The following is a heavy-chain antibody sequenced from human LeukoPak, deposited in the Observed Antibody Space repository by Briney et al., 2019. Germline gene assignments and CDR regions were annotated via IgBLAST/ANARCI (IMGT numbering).Heavy chain of an antibody. CDR3: ARSVRDSSGFYYYYGMDV. Sequence: GESLKISCKGSGSSFTSYWIGWVRQMPGKGLEWMGIIYPGDSDTRYSPSFQGQVTISADKSISTAYLQWSSLKASDTAMYYCARSVRDSSGFYYYYGMDVWGQGTTVTVSS. D-gene: IGHD3-22*01. J-gene: IGHJ6*02. CDR1: GSSFTSYW. V-gene: IGHV5-51*01. CDR2: IYPGDSDT.